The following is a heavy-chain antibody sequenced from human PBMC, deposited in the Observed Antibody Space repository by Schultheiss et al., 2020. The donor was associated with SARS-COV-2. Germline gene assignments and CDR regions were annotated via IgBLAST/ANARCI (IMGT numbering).Heavy chain of an antibody. CDR3: AKARLTVVTGVGFDY. D-gene: IGHD3-22*01. V-gene: IGHV3-21*01. J-gene: IGHJ4*02. CDR2: VSDTSTYI. Sequence: GGSLRLSCAASGFTFSSYAMSWVRQAPGKGLEWVSFVSDTSTYIYYADSVRGRFTISRDNAKNSLYLQMNSLRAEDTAVYYCAKARLTVVTGVGFDYWGQGTLVTVSS. CDR1: GFTFSSYA.